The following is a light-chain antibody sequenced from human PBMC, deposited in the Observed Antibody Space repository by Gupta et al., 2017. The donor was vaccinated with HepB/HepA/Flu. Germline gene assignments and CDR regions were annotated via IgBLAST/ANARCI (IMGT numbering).Light chain of an antibody. CDR1: NIGLKS. J-gene: IGLJ3*02. CDR3: QVWNANSVL. Sequence: SYVLTQTPPVSVAPGETARITCGGDNIGLKSVHWYQQLTGQAPVLVIYYDTNRPSGIPERFSGSNSENTATLTISRVEAGDEADYYCQVWNANSVLFGGGTKLTVL. V-gene: IGLV3-21*04. CDR2: YDT.